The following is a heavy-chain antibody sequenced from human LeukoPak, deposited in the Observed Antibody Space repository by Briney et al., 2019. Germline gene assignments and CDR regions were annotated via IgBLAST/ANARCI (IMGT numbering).Heavy chain of an antibody. J-gene: IGHJ4*02. CDR1: GFTFSSYS. V-gene: IGHV3-48*01. CDR3: ARIYDSSGYCKNDY. CDR2: ISSSSSTI. Sequence: GGSLRLSCAASGFTFSSYSINWVRQAPGKGLEWVSYISSSSSTIYYADSVKGRFTISRDNAKNSLYLQMNSLRAEDTAVYYCARIYDSSGYCKNDYWGQGTLVTVSS. D-gene: IGHD3-22*01.